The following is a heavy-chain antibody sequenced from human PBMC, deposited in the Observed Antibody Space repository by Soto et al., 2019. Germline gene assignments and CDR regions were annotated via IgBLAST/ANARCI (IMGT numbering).Heavy chain of an antibody. J-gene: IGHJ4*02. V-gene: IGHV4-30-4*01. CDR1: GDSISSDDYY. CDR2: ISYIGTT. CDR3: ARSQYYRAYVFDC. Sequence: QVQLQESGPGVVKPSQTLSLTCTVSGDSISSDDYYWSWIRQPPGKGLEWIGYISYIGTTSYNPSRKSRVLFSVDTSTKKFSLKLTSVTAADTAVYSCARSQYYRAYVFDCWGQGPLVTVSS. D-gene: IGHD4-17*01.